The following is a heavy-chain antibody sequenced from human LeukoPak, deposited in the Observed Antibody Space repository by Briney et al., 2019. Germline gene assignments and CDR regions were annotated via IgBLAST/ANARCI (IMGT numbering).Heavy chain of an antibody. D-gene: IGHD4-17*01. Sequence: SETLSLTCTVSGGSISSSSYYWSWIRQPPGKGLEWIGSIYYSGSTYYNPSLKSRVTISVDTSKNQFSLKLSSVTAADTAVYYCARLQASKTTVTTSDAFDIWGQGTMVTVSS. CDR3: ARLQASKTTVTTSDAFDI. V-gene: IGHV4-39*01. CDR2: IYYSGST. CDR1: GGSISSSSYY. J-gene: IGHJ3*02.